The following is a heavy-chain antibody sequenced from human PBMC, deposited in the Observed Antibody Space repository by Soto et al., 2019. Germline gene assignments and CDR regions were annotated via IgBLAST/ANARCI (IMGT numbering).Heavy chain of an antibody. CDR3: ARDLSGYYYGIFDY. D-gene: IGHD3-22*01. V-gene: IGHV3-33*01. J-gene: IGHJ4*02. CDR2: IWYDGSNK. Sequence: GGSLRLSCAASGFTFSSYDMHWVRQAPGKGLEWVAVIWYDGSNKYYADSVKGRFTISRDNSKNTLYLQMNSLRAEDTAVYYCARDLSGYYYGIFDYWGQGTLVTVSS. CDR1: GFTFSSYD.